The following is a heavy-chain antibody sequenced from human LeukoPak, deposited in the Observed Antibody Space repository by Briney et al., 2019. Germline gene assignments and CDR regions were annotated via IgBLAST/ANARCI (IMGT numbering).Heavy chain of an antibody. CDR2: IGIDSGNT. CDR1: GFPFSDYS. D-gene: IGHD5-24*01. CDR3: ARDYKYAFDN. V-gene: IGHV3-48*01. J-gene: IGHJ4*02. Sequence: GSLRLSCAASGFPFSDYSMSWVRQAPGKGLEWISYIGIDSGNTNYADSVKGRFTISGDKAKNSLYLQMNSLRVEDTAVYYCARDYKYAFDNWGQGTLVTVSS.